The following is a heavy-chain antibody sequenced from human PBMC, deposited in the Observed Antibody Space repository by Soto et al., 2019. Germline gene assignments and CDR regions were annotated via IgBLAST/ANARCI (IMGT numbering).Heavy chain of an antibody. CDR1: GFTFSSYS. CDR2: ISSSSSYI. D-gene: IGHD6-6*01. Sequence: AGGSLRLSCAASGFTFSSYSMNWVRQAPGKGLEWVSSISSSSSYIYYADSVKGRFTISRDNAKNSLYLQMNSLRAEDTAVYYCARDSSSSGYGMDVWGQGTTVTVSS. V-gene: IGHV3-21*01. J-gene: IGHJ6*02. CDR3: ARDSSSSGYGMDV.